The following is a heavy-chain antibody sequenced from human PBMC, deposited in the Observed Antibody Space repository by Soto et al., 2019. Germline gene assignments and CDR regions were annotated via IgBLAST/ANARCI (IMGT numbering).Heavy chain of an antibody. Sequence: EVQLVQSGAEVKKPGESLKISCKGSGYIFTNYWIAWVRQMPGKGLEWMGIIWPGHSNPKYSPSFEGQVTISADESISTAYLQWRRLEASDSAMYYCARHGSAPYSTTWYGDYWGQGTLVTISS. CDR1: GYIFTNYW. D-gene: IGHD6-13*01. V-gene: IGHV5-51*01. CDR2: IWPGHSNP. CDR3: ARHGSAPYSTTWYGDY. J-gene: IGHJ4*02.